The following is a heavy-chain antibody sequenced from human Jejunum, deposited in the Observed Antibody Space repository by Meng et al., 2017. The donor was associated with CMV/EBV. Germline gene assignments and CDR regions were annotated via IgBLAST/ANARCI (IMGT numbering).Heavy chain of an antibody. Sequence: QVGLLEAGARQVKPSETLSPTCTVVGGCIKNYCWGRIGHPPGKGWEWIGRFNSSDAYNYHTSLNSRVTTSLDTSKKQFSLLLSSVTAADTARYYCARGPGASTREGFDHWGLGTLVTVSS. CDR2: FNSSDAY. J-gene: IGHJ4*02. D-gene: IGHD1-26*01. CDR1: GGCIKNYC. CDR3: ARGPGASTREGFDH. V-gene: IGHV4-4*07.